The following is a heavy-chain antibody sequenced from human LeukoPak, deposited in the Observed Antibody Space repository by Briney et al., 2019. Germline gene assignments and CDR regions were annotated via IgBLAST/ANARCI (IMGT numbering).Heavy chain of an antibody. D-gene: IGHD6-6*01. CDR3: ARGGGIASRPGNYYYCMDV. J-gene: IGHJ6*03. CDR2: ISDRGST. V-gene: IGHV4-34*01. Sequence: SETLSLTCAVYGGSFSGYHWSWIRQAPGKGLEWIGEISDRGSTNYNASLKSRVTISVDTSKNQFSLKLSSVTAADTAVYFCARGGGIASRPGNYYYCMDVWGKGTTVTVSS. CDR1: GGSFSGYH.